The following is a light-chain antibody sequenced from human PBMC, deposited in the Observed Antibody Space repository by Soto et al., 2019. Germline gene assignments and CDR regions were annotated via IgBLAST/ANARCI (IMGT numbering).Light chain of an antibody. J-gene: IGLJ2*01. CDR1: SSNIGSNS. CDR2: INN. CDR3: ATWDDSLNGVL. V-gene: IGLV1-44*01. Sequence: QSVLTQPPSASGTPGQRVTISCSGSSSNIGSNSANWYQQLPGTAPKLLISINNQRPSGVPDRFSGSKSGTSASLAISGLHSEDEADYYWATWDDSLNGVLFGGGTKLTVL.